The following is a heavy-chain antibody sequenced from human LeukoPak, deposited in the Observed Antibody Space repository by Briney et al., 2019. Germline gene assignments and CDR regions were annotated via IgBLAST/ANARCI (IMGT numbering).Heavy chain of an antibody. D-gene: IGHD3-16*01. CDR3: AKVKGITFGGVIEL. CDR1: GFTFSSYA. V-gene: IGHV3-23*01. CDR2: ISGSGGST. J-gene: IGHJ5*02. Sequence: GGSLRLSCAASGFTFSSYAMSWVRQAPGKGLEWVSAISGSGGSTYYADSVKGRSTISRDNSKNTLYLQMNGLRAEDTAVYYCAKVKGITFGGVIELWGQGTLVTVSS.